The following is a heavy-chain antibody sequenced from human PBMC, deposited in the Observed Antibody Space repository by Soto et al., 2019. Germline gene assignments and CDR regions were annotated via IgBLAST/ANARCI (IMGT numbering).Heavy chain of an antibody. Sequence: GESVKISGKGSGYSFTSYCIGWVRQMPWKGLEWMGIIYPGDSDTRYSPSFQGQVTISADKSISTAYLQWSSLKASDTAMYYCARRGYYYDSSGYPRAFDIWGQGTMVTVSS. D-gene: IGHD3-22*01. V-gene: IGHV5-51*01. J-gene: IGHJ3*02. CDR3: ARRGYYYDSSGYPRAFDI. CDR1: GYSFTSYC. CDR2: IYPGDSDT.